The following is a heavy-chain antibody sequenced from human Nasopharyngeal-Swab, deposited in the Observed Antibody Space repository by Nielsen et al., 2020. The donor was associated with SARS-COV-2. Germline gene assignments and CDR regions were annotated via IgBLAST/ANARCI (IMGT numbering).Heavy chain of an antibody. J-gene: IGHJ3*02. V-gene: IGHV4-59*01. CDR1: GGSISSYY. CDR3: ARDGGRMYSPRAFDI. Sequence: SATLSLTCTVSGGSISSYYWSRIRQPPGKGLEWIGYIYYSGSTNYNPSLKSRVTISVDTSKNQFSLKLSSVTAADTAVYYCARDGGRMYSPRAFDIWGQGTMVTVSS. D-gene: IGHD3-16*01. CDR2: IYYSGST.